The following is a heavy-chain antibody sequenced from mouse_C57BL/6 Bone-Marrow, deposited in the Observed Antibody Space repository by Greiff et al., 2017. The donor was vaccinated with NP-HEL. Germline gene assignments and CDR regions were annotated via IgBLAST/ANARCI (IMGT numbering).Heavy chain of an antibody. J-gene: IGHJ3*01. V-gene: IGHV3-6*01. CDR2: ISYDGSH. D-gene: IGHD1-1*01. Sequence: EVKLLESGPGLVKPSQSLSLTCSVTGYSFTSGYYWNWIRLFPGNKLEWMGYISYDGSHKYNPSLKNRISITRNTSRIQFFLNLNSVTTEDTATDYCARGGYYGSRAWFAYWGKGQLVTVS. CDR3: ARGGYYGSRAWFAY. CDR1: GYSFTSGYY.